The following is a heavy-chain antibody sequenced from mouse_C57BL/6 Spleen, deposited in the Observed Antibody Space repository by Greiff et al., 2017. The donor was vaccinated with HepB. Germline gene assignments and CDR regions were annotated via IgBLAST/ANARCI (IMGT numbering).Heavy chain of an antibody. V-gene: IGHV1-4*01. CDR1: GYTFTSYT. CDR2: INPSSGYT. J-gene: IGHJ3*01. D-gene: IGHD2-5*01. Sequence: VKLQQSGAELARPGASVKMSCKASGYTFTSYTMHWVKQRPGQGLEWIGYINPSSGYTKYNQKFKDKATLTADKSSSTAYMQLSSLTSEDSAVYYCARVTYYSNYLFAYWGQGTLVTVSA. CDR3: ARVTYYSNYLFAY.